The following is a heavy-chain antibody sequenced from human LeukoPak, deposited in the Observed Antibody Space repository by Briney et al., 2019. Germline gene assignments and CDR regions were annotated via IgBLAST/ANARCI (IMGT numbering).Heavy chain of an antibody. CDR3: AKDGERGRGAFEY. J-gene: IGHJ4*02. D-gene: IGHD1-1*01. Sequence: GGSLRLSCAASGFTFSSYAMSWVRQAPGKGLEWVSFISGSGDSTYYADSVKGRFTISRDNSKNTLYLQMNNLRAEDTAVYYCAKDGERGRGAFEYWGQGTLVTVSS. CDR2: ISGSGDST. V-gene: IGHV3-23*01. CDR1: GFTFSSYA.